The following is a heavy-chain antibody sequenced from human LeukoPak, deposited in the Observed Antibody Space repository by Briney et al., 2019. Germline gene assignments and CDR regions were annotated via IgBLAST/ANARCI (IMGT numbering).Heavy chain of an antibody. CDR2: MNPNSGNT. V-gene: IGHV1-8*01. CDR1: GYTFTSYD. D-gene: IGHD1-26*01. Sequence: GASVTVSCKASGYTFTSYDINWVRQAPGQGLEWMGWMNPNSGNTGYAQKFQGRVTMTRNASISTAYMELSSLRSEDTAVYYCARVRELRYYYGMDVWGQGTTVTVSS. CDR3: ARVRELRYYYGMDV. J-gene: IGHJ6*02.